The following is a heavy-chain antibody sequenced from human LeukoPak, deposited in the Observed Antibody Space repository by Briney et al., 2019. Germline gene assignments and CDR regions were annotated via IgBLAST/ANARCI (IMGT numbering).Heavy chain of an antibody. CDR1: GGSISSYY. CDR2: IYYSGST. D-gene: IGHD3-22*01. V-gene: IGHV4-59*12. J-gene: IGHJ4*02. CDR3: ARGPAARKYYYDSSGSHLNGY. Sequence: SETLSLTCTVSGGSISSYYWSWIRQPPGKGLEWIGYIYYSGSTNYNPSLKSRVTISVDTSKNQFSLKLSSVTAADAAVYYCARGPAARKYYYDSSGSHLNGYWGQGTLVTVSS.